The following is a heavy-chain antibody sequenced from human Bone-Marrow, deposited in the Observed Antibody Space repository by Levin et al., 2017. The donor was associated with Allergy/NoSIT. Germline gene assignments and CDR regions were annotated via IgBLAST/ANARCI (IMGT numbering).Heavy chain of an antibody. CDR1: GYTFTGYY. Sequence: VASVKVSCKASGYTFTGYYMHWVRQAPGQGLEWMGWINPNSGGTNYAQKFQGRVTMTRDTSISTAYMELSRLRSDDTAVYYCARNDFWSGYFGPGWFDPWGQGTLVTVSS. D-gene: IGHD3-3*01. J-gene: IGHJ5*02. V-gene: IGHV1-2*02. CDR3: ARNDFWSGYFGPGWFDP. CDR2: INPNSGGT.